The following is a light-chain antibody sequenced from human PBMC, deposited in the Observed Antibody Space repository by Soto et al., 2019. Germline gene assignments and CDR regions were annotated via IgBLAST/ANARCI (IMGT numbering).Light chain of an antibody. V-gene: IGKV2-28*01. CDR3: MQGLRTPYT. CDR2: LGS. J-gene: IGKJ2*01. Sequence: DFVMTPSPLSLPVTPGEPASISCRSSQSLLLSNGYNYLDWYLQKPGQSPQLLIYLGSYRASGVPDRFSASGSGTDFTLKISRVEAADVGVYYCMQGLRTPYTFGQGTRLEIK. CDR1: QSLLLSNGYNY.